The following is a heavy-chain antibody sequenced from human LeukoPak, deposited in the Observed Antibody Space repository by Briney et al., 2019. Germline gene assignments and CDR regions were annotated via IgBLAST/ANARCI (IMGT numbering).Heavy chain of an antibody. Sequence: SVKVSCKASGGTFSSYAISWVRQAPGQGLEWMGGIIPIFGTANYAQKFQGRVTITADESTSTAYMELSSLRSEDTAVYYCARVWLYYGDSKNWFDPWGQGTLVTVSS. CDR3: ARVWLYYGDSKNWFDP. CDR1: GGTFSSYA. CDR2: IIPIFGTA. V-gene: IGHV1-69*13. J-gene: IGHJ5*02. D-gene: IGHD3-10*01.